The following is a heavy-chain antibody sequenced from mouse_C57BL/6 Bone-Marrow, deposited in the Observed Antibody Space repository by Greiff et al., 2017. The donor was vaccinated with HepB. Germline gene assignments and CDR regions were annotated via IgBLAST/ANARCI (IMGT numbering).Heavy chain of an antibody. D-gene: IGHD2-4*01. CDR1: GYTFTDYN. V-gene: IGHV1-18*01. Sequence: VQLQQSGPELVKPGASVKIPCKASGYTFTDYNMDWVKQSHGKSLEWIGDINPNNGGTIYNQKFKGKATLTVDKSSSTAYMELRSLTSEDTAVYYWARNRYYDYGCYYAMDYWGQGTSVTVSS. J-gene: IGHJ4*01. CDR2: INPNNGGT. CDR3: ARNRYYDYGCYYAMDY.